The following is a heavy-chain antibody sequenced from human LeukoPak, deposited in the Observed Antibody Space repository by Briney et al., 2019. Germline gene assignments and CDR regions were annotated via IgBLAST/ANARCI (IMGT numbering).Heavy chain of an antibody. CDR3: STLTSRGLSDS. Sequence: AGGSLRLSCAASGFTFTNAWMNWVRQAPGKGLEWVGRIKSKAAGETIDYAAPVKGRFTFSRDDSKNMLYLQMNSLKSEDTAVYYCSTLTSRGLSDSWGQGALVTVSS. D-gene: IGHD1-20*01. J-gene: IGHJ4*02. CDR2: IKSKAAGETI. V-gene: IGHV3-15*07. CDR1: GFTFTNAW.